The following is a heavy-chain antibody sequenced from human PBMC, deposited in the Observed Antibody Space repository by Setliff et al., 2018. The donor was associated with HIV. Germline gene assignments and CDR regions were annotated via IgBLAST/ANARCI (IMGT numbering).Heavy chain of an antibody. CDR1: GGSVSSPSYY. V-gene: IGHV4-39*07. Sequence: AETLSLTCAVSGGSVSSPSYYWGWIRQPPGKGLEWIGSVYNSGTTFKNPSLKSRVSISVDRSGNQFSLRLTSVTAADTAVYYCATCRHRPSNWFDPWGQGTVVTVSS. CDR3: ATCRHRPSNWFDP. CDR2: VYNSGTT. J-gene: IGHJ5*02.